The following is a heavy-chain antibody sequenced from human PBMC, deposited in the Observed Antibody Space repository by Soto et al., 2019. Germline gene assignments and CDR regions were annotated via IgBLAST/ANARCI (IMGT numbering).Heavy chain of an antibody. CDR3: EKDSSSGNYWEVDY. D-gene: IGHD6-6*01. Sequence: EVQLVESGGGLVQPGRSLRLSCAASGFTFDDYAMHWVRQAPGKGLEWVSGISWNSGSIGYADSVKGRFTISRDNAKNSLYLQMNSLRAEDTALYYCEKDSSSGNYWEVDYWGQGTLVTVSS. CDR1: GFTFDDYA. V-gene: IGHV3-9*01. J-gene: IGHJ4*02. CDR2: ISWNSGSI.